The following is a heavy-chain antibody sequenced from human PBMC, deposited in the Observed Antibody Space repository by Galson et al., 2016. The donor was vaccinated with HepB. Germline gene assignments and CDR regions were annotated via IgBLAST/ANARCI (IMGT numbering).Heavy chain of an antibody. D-gene: IGHD3-3*01. J-gene: IGHJ4*02. Sequence: SLRLSCATSGFTFSSYWMTWVRQAPGKGLEWVSAISSTSHSTYYADSVKGRFTISRDNAKNTLFLQMDSLKIDDTAVYYCAKGWSGPDSWGQGTLATVSS. CDR3: AKGWSGPDS. CDR1: GFTFSSYW. CDR2: ISSTSHST. V-gene: IGHV3-23*01.